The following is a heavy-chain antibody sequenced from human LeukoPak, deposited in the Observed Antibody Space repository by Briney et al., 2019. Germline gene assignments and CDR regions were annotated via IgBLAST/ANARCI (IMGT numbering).Heavy chain of an antibody. V-gene: IGHV3-48*04. CDR3: ARGTLGADDAFDI. CDR1: GFTFSIHS. Sequence: GGSLRLSCAVSGFTFSIHSINWVRQAPGKGLEWVSYISSSGGVIYYADSVKGRFTFSRDNAKNSVHLQMNSLRAEDTAVYYCARGTLGADDAFDIWGQGTMVTVSS. J-gene: IGHJ3*02. CDR2: ISSSGGVI. D-gene: IGHD1-26*01.